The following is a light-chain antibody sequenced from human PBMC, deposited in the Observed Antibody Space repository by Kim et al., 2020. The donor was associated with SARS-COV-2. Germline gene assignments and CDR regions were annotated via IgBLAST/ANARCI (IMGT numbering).Light chain of an antibody. J-gene: IGLJ1*01. CDR2: RNN. CDR1: SNRLGNHG. V-gene: IGLV10-54*02. CDR3: SALDSSLSAYV. Sequence: RQAATLTCTGNSNRLGNHGAAWLQQHQGHPPKLLSYRNNNRPSGISERFSASRSGNTASLTITGLQPEDEADYYCSALDSSLSAYVFGTGTKVTVL.